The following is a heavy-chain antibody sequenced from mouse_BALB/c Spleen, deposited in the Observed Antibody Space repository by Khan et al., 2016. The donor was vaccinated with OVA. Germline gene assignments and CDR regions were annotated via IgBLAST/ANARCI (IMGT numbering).Heavy chain of an antibody. CDR3: ARGVYYGTYAMDY. D-gene: IGHD1-1*01. CDR2: IFPGNVNT. Sequence: QVQLQQSGPELVKPGASVRISCKTTGSTFTNYYIHWVKQRPGQGLEWIGWIFPGNVNTKYNENFKDKATLTADTSSSTAYILLSSLTSEDSAVYFSARGVYYGTYAMDYWGQGTSVIVSS. CDR1: GSTFTNYY. V-gene: IGHV1S56*01. J-gene: IGHJ4*01.